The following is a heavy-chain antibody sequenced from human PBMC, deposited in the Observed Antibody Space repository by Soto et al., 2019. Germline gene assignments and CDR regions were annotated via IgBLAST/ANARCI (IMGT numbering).Heavy chain of an antibody. CDR2: ISSSGSTI. Sequence: QVQLVESGGGLVKPGGSLRLSCAASGFTFSDYYMSWIRQAPGKGLEWVSYISSSGSTIYYADSVKGRFTISRDNAKNSLYLQMNSLRAEDTAVYYCARGEYYDFWSGLNSGGLYYFYYYMDVWGKGTTVTVSS. CDR1: GFTFSDYY. D-gene: IGHD3-3*01. V-gene: IGHV3-11*01. CDR3: ARGEYYDFWSGLNSGGLYYFYYYMDV. J-gene: IGHJ6*03.